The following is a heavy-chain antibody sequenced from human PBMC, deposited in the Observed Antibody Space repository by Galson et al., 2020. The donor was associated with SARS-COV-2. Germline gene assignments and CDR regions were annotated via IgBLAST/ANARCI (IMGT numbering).Heavy chain of an antibody. CDR1: GGSISSGDYY. V-gene: IGHV4-30-4*01. CDR2: IYYSGST. D-gene: IGHD5-18*01. CDR3: ARVGAMGHTARGVFDI. Sequence: SETLSLTCTVSGGSISSGDYYWSWIRQPPGKGLEWIGYIYYSGSTYYNPSLKSRVTISVDTSKNQFSLKLSSVTAADTAVYYCARVGAMGHTARGVFDIWGQGTMVTVSS. J-gene: IGHJ3*02.